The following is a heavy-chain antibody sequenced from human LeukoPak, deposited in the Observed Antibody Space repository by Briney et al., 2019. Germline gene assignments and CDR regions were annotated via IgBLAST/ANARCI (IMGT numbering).Heavy chain of an antibody. CDR1: GFTFSSYG. J-gene: IGHJ6*03. Sequence: GGSLRLSCAASGFTFSSYGMHWVRQAPGKGLEWVAVIWYDGSNKYYADSVKGRFTISRDNSKNTLYLQMNSLGAEDTAVYYCAREGSGYVNYYYYYMDVWGKGTTVTVSS. CDR2: IWYDGSNK. V-gene: IGHV3-33*01. CDR3: AREGSGYVNYYYYYMDV. D-gene: IGHD5-12*01.